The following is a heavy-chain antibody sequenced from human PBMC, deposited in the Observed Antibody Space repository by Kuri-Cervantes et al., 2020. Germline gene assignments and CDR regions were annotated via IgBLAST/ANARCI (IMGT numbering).Heavy chain of an antibody. J-gene: IGHJ4*02. V-gene: IGHV3-30*18. CDR3: AKGELLGENYFDY. CDR1: GFTFSSYG. CDR2: ISYDGSNK. D-gene: IGHD1-26*01. Sequence: LSLTCAASGFTFSSYGMHWVRQAPGKGLEWVAVISYDGSNKYYADSVKGRFTISRDNSKNTLYLQMNSLRAEDTAVYYCAKGELLGENYFDYWGQGTLVTVSS.